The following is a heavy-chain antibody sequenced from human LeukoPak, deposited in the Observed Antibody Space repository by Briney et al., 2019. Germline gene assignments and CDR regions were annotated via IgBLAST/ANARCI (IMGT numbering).Heavy chain of an antibody. J-gene: IGHJ2*01. CDR1: GYSFTSYW. D-gene: IGHD3-10*01. CDR2: IYPGDSDT. Sequence: GESLKISCKGSGYSFTSYWIGWVRQMPGKGLEWMGIIYPGDSDTRYSPSFQGQVTISADKSISTAYLQWSSLKASDTAMYYCARLSAQGSGSYYGVYYWYFDLWGRGTLVTVSS. CDR3: ARLSAQGSGSYYGVYYWYFDL. V-gene: IGHV5-51*01.